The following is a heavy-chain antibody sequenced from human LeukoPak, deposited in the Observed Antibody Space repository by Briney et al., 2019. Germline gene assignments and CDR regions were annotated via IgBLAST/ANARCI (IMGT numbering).Heavy chain of an antibody. CDR3: ARGETTIFGVVIGP. CDR1: GGSISSGSYY. J-gene: IGHJ5*02. Sequence: SQTLSLTCTVSGGSISSGSYYWSWIRQPAGKGLEWIGRIYTSGSTNYNPSLKSRVTISVDTSKNQFSLKLSSVTAADTAVYYCARGETTIFGVVIGPWGQGTLVTVSS. CDR2: IYTSGST. D-gene: IGHD3-3*01. V-gene: IGHV4-61*02.